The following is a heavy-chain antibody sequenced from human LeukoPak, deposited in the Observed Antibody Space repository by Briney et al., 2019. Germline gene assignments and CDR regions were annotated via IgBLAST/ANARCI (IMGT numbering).Heavy chain of an antibody. Sequence: GESLKISCKGSGCSFTNHWIGWVRQMPGKGLEWMGIIFPGDSDTRYSPSFQGQVTISADKSINTAFLQWSSLKASDTAIYYCARHSVHWQPTQQGAFDVWGQGTMVTVSS. CDR2: IFPGDSDT. CDR3: ARHSVHWQPTQQGAFDV. D-gene: IGHD6-13*01. CDR1: GCSFTNHW. V-gene: IGHV5-51*01. J-gene: IGHJ3*01.